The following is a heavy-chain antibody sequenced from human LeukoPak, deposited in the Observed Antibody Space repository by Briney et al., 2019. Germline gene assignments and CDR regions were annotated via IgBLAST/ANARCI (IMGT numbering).Heavy chain of an antibody. CDR3: AKRGVVIRVILVGFHKAAYYFES. V-gene: IGHV3-7*03. D-gene: IGHD3/OR15-3a*01. Sequence: GGSLRLSCVASGLVFSNYWMGWVRQAPGKGLEWVANIKEVGGETYYVDSVKGRFTISRDNPKNTLYLQMNSLRAEDTAVYFCAKRGVVIRVILVGFHKAAYYFESWGQGALVTVSS. CDR1: GLVFSNYW. J-gene: IGHJ4*02. CDR2: IKEVGGET.